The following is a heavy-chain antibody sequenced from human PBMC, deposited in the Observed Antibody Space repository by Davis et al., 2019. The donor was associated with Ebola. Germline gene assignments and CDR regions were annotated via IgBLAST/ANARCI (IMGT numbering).Heavy chain of an antibody. CDR2: INAYNGKT. D-gene: IGHD3-22*01. J-gene: IGHJ4*02. V-gene: IGHV1-18*04. CDR1: GYTFTDYG. CDR3: ARVEYYDSGAYDPLFDLSDY. Sequence: AASVKVSCKASGYTFTDYGISWVRQAPGQGLEWMGWINAYNGKTNYAQDLQGRVTMTADTSTTTAYMELRSLRSDDTAVYYCARVEYYDSGAYDPLFDLSDYWGQGTLVTVSS.